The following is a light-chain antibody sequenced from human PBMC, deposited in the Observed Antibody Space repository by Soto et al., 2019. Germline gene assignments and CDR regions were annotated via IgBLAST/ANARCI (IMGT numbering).Light chain of an antibody. Sequence: EIVMTQSPGTLSLSPGERATLSCRASQSVTGNYLAWYRQKPGQAPRLLSYETSRRATGIPDRFSGSRSGTDVTLTISRLEPEDFAVYYCPQYDSSLSYTFGQGTKLEIK. CDR2: ETS. CDR1: QSVTGNY. V-gene: IGKV3-20*01. J-gene: IGKJ2*01. CDR3: PQYDSSLSYT.